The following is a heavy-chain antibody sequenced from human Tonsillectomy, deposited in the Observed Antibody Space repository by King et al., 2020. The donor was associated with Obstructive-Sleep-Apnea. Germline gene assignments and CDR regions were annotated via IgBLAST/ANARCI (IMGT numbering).Heavy chain of an antibody. CDR1: GFTVSRYW. Sequence: VQLVESGGGLVQPGGSLRLSCAASGFTVSRYWMHCVRQAPGKGLVWCSGIKSDGSSTSYADCVKGRFTISRDNAKNTLYLQMNSLRAEDTAVYYWARELYGDYGVDYWGQGTLVTVSS. D-gene: IGHD4-17*01. CDR3: ARELYGDYGVDY. CDR2: IKSDGSST. V-gene: IGHV3-74*01. J-gene: IGHJ4*02.